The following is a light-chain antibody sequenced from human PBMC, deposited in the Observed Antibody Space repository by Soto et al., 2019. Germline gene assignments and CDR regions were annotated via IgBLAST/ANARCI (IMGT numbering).Light chain of an antibody. J-gene: IGKJ5*01. Sequence: EIVLTQSPGTLSLSQGERATLTCRASPSISTSSLAWYRQKPGQAPRLLIYGAFNRATGIPDRFSAGGSGTDFTLTITRLEPEDFAVDDCQQRSDSITARQPTRLEIK. CDR1: PSISTSS. V-gene: IGKV3D-20*02. CDR2: GAF. CDR3: QQRSDSIT.